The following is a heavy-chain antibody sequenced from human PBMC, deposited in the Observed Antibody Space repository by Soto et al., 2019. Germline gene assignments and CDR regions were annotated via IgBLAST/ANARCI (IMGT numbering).Heavy chain of an antibody. CDR2: IHPYGYT. V-gene: IGHV4-34*01. CDR1: GGSFRHYY. CDR3: ARGQDLDTVAY. D-gene: IGHD2-15*01. Sequence: PSETLSLTCPLYGGSFRHYYWSWIRQPPGKGLEWIGEIHPYGYTDYNPSLKRRVTMSINTSKSQFSLNLTSVTAPHTAVYFCARGQDLDTVAYWGPGILATVSS. J-gene: IGHJ4*02.